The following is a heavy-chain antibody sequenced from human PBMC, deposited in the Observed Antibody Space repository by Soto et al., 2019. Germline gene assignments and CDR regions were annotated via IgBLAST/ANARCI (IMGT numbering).Heavy chain of an antibody. J-gene: IGHJ6*02. V-gene: IGHV3-30-3*01. Sequence: VRSQRHPYPVAEFNCINYAVHWISQAQGKRLDWVAVISYEGSNKYYADSVKGRFTISRDNSKNTVYLQMNSLRAEDTAVYYCERGPSETGSRHGLDVCGQG. CDR1: EFNCINYA. CDR2: ISYEGSNK. CDR3: ERGPSETGSRHGLDV. D-gene: IGHD3-10*01.